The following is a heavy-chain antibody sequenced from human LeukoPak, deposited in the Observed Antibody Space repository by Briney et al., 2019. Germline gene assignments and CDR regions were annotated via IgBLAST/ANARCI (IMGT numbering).Heavy chain of an antibody. CDR2: IYYSGST. J-gene: IGHJ3*02. D-gene: IGHD3-3*01. V-gene: IGHV4-39*01. CDR1: GGSISSGTYY. CDR3: ALGVFGVVIKAFDI. Sequence: PSQTLSLTCTVSGGSISSGTYYWSWIRQPPGKGLEWIGSIYYSGSTYYNPSLKSRVTISVDTSKNQFSLKLSSVTAADTAVYYCALGVFGVVIKAFDIWGQGTMVTVSS.